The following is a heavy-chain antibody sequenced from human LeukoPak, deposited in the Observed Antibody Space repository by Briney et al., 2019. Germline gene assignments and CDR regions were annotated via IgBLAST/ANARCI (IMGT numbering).Heavy chain of an antibody. Sequence: PSETLSLTCTVSGGSISSSSYYWGWIRQPPGKGLEWIGSIYYSGSTYYNPSLKSRVTISVDTSKNQLSLKLSSVTAADTAVYYCASLTPRYSSSWYYWGQGTLVTVSS. J-gene: IGHJ4*02. CDR1: GGSISSSSYY. CDR3: ASLTPRYSSSWYY. CDR2: IYYSGST. D-gene: IGHD6-13*01. V-gene: IGHV4-39*01.